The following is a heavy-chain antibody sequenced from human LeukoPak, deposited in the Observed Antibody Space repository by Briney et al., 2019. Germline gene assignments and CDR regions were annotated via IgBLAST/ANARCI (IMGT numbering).Heavy chain of an antibody. V-gene: IGHV3-21*01. Sequence: PGGSLRLSCAASGFTFSNHSMTWVRQAPGKGLEWVSSISSSSNYMYYADSVKGRFTISRDNAKNSLYLQANSLRAEDTAVYYCARGRPLLYSSGWSSDYWGQGALVTVSS. D-gene: IGHD6-19*01. CDR3: ARGRPLLYSSGWSSDY. CDR1: GFTFSNHS. J-gene: IGHJ4*02. CDR2: ISSSSNYM.